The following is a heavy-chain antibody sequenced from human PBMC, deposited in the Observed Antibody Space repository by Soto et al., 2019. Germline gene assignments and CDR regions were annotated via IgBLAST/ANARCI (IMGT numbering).Heavy chain of an antibody. D-gene: IGHD2-2*01. Sequence: QVQLVESGGGVVQPGRSLRLSCAASGFTFSSYGMHWVRQAPGKGLEWVAVIWYDGSNKYYADSVKGRFTISRDNSKNTLYLQMSSLRAEDTAVYYCARDPVVPDPRRNYYYGMDVWGQGTTVTVSS. J-gene: IGHJ6*02. CDR1: GFTFSSYG. V-gene: IGHV3-33*01. CDR3: ARDPVVPDPRRNYYYGMDV. CDR2: IWYDGSNK.